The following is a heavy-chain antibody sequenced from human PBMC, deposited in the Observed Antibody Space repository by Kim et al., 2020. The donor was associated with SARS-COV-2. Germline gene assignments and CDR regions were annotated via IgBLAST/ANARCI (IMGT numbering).Heavy chain of an antibody. CDR3: AAESLSYANWYFDL. Sequence: SVKVSCKASGFTFTSSAVQWVRQARGQRLEWIGWIVVGSGNTNYAQKFQERVTITRDMSTSTAYMELSSLRSEDTAVYYCAAESLSYANWYFDLWGRGTLVTVSS. CDR1: GFTFTSSA. CDR2: IVVGSGNT. D-gene: IGHD4-17*01. J-gene: IGHJ2*01. V-gene: IGHV1-58*01.